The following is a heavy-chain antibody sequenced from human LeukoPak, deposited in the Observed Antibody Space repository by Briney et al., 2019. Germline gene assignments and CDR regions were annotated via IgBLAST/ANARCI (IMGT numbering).Heavy chain of an antibody. CDR1: GFTFGDYA. Sequence: GGSLRLSCAASGFTFGDYAMHWVRQAPGKGLEWVSGISWNSGSIAYADSVKGRFTISRDNAKNSLFLQMNSLRAEDMALYYCAKGLNWNYGAFDIWGQGTMVTVSS. J-gene: IGHJ3*02. D-gene: IGHD1-7*01. CDR3: AKGLNWNYGAFDI. V-gene: IGHV3-9*03. CDR2: ISWNSGSI.